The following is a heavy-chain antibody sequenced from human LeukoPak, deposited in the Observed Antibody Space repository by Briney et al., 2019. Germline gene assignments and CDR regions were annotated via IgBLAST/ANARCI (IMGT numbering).Heavy chain of an antibody. CDR2: ISGSGGST. CDR1: GFTFSSYA. Sequence: LPGGSLRLSCAASGFTFSSYAMSWVRQAPGKGLEWVSAISGSGGSTYYADSVKGRFTISRDNSKNTLYLQMNSLRAEDTAVYYCAKEGPEYYDFWRGDYGLAFDIWGQGTMVTVSS. CDR3: AKEGPEYYDFWRGDYGLAFDI. J-gene: IGHJ3*02. D-gene: IGHD3-3*01. V-gene: IGHV3-23*01.